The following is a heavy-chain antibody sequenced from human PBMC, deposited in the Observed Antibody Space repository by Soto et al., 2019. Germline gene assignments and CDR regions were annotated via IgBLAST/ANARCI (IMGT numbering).Heavy chain of an antibody. J-gene: IGHJ3*02. CDR2: IIPILGIA. V-gene: IGHV1-69*02. Sequence: QVQLVQSGAEVQKPGSSVKVSCKASGGTFSSYTISWVRQAPGQGLEWMGRIIPILGIANYAQKFQGRVTITSDKSRSTAYMELSSLRSEDTAVYYCAGTNARYCSSTSCHGVRVQDAFDIWGQGSMVTVSS. CDR3: AGTNARYCSSTSCHGVRVQDAFDI. D-gene: IGHD2-2*01. CDR1: GGTFSSYT.